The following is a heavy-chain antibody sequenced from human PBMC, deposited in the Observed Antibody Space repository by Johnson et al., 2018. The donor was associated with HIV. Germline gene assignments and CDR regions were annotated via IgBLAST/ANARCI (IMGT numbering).Heavy chain of an antibody. V-gene: IGHV3-30*18. Sequence: QVQLVESGGGVVQPGRSLRLSCAASGFTFSSYGMHWVRQAPGKGLEWVAVISYDGSNKYYADTVKGRFTISRDNSKSTLYLQMNSLRAEYTAVYYCAKDRPYYYDSSGYPIWGQGTMVTVSS. CDR3: AKDRPYYYDSSGYPI. CDR2: ISYDGSNK. D-gene: IGHD3-22*01. CDR1: GFTFSSYG. J-gene: IGHJ3*02.